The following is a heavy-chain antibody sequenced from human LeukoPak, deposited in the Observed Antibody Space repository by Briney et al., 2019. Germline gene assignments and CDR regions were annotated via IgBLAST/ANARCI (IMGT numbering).Heavy chain of an antibody. V-gene: IGHV1-8*01. Sequence: GASVKVSCKTSVYTFIDYDINWVRQATGQGLEWMGWMNPNSGNTGYAQKFQGRVTMTRDTSITTAYMELSSLRSDDTAVYYCVRVMVRGVIGPWGQGTPVTVSS. CDR2: MNPNSGNT. CDR1: VYTFIDYD. CDR3: VRVMVRGVIGP. D-gene: IGHD3-10*01. J-gene: IGHJ5*02.